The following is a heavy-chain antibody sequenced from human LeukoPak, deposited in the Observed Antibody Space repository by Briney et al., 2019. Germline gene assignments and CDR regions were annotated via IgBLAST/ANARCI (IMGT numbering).Heavy chain of an antibody. Sequence: GGSLRLSCAASGFTFSNFGINWVRQAPGKGLEWVSSISSSSSYIYYADSVKGRFTISRDNAKNSLFLQMNNLRAEDTAVYYCARDRRYFDTGGLGGPDYWGQGTLITVSS. V-gene: IGHV3-21*01. D-gene: IGHD2-8*02. CDR2: ISSSSSYI. CDR3: ARDRRYFDTGGLGGPDY. CDR1: GFTFSNFG. J-gene: IGHJ4*02.